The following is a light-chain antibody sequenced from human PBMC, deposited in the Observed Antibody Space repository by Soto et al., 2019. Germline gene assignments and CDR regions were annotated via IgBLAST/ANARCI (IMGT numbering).Light chain of an antibody. J-gene: IGKJ2*01. CDR3: LQYNTFPHT. Sequence: DIQMTQSPSTLSASVIDRVTISCLASQMIARWLAWYQQKPGTAPRLIIYDATSLQSGVPSRFSASASGTDFTLTISSLHPDDFATYYCLQYNTFPHTFGQGTKVDIK. CDR1: QMIARW. CDR2: DAT. V-gene: IGKV1-5*01.